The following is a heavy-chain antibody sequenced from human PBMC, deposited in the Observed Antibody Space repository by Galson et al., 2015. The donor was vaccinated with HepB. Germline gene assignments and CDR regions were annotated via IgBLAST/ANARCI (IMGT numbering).Heavy chain of an antibody. CDR2: INPYNGGI. D-gene: IGHD3-10*01. J-gene: IGHJ1*01. V-gene: IGHV1-18*04. Sequence: KVXXKASXXXFTSYXXXWVRXAPGQGLEXXXWINPYNGGINYAQKFQARVTMTTDTSTSTAYMELRSLRSDDTAVYYCARGPWFGELKGILVXXHWGXXTLXXVSS. CDR3: ARGPWFGELKGILVXXH. CDR1: XXXFTSYX.